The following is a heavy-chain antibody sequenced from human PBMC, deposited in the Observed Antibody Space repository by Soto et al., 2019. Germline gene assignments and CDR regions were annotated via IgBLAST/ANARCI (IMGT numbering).Heavy chain of an antibody. CDR3: ASDPGSVTDYYFQH. V-gene: IGHV1-69*01. Sequence: QVQLVQSGAEVKKPGSSVKVSCKASGGTFSSYAISWVRQAPGQGLEWMGGIIPIFGTANYAQKCQGRVKITEDESPSTAYMELSSLRSEDTAVYYWASDPGSVTDYYFQHWGQGTLVTVSS. CDR1: GGTFSSYA. CDR2: IIPIFGTA. J-gene: IGHJ1*01. D-gene: IGHD2-15*01.